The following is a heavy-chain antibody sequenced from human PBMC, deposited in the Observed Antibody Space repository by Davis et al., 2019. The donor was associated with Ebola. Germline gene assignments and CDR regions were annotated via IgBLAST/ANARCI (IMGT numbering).Heavy chain of an antibody. D-gene: IGHD3-22*01. CDR3: ARGGITMIVVPRDYYYGMDV. CDR1: GYTFTNYG. V-gene: IGHV1-18*01. CDR2: ISGYNGDR. Sequence: AASVKVSCKASGYTFTNYGINWVRQAPGQGLEWMGWISGYNGDRNYSQNLQGRVTMTTDTSTSTAYMELRSLRFDDTAVYYCARGGITMIVVPRDYYYGMDVWGQGTTVTVSS. J-gene: IGHJ6*02.